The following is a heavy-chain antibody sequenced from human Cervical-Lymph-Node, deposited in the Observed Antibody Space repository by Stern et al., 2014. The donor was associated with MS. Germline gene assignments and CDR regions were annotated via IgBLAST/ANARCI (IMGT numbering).Heavy chain of an antibody. Sequence: QVQLVQSGAEVKKPGASVKVSCKTSGYTFVSFGITWVRQAPGKGLEWMGWISNYHGNTKYAQVHAGRITITADTSRNASYRGLANLTSDDTAVYFCAKVRVRRLESGSGSEGKKNYFAPGGQGTLGTVPS. D-gene: IGHD3-3*01. J-gene: IGHJ5*02. CDR2: ISNYHGNT. CDR1: GYTFVSFG. V-gene: IGHV1-18*01. CDR3: AKVRVRRLESGSGSEGKKNYFAP.